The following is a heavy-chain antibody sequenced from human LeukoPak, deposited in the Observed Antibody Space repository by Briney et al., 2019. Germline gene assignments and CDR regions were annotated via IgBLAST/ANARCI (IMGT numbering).Heavy chain of an antibody. CDR1: GFSFSGHW. Sequence: GGSLRLSCTASGFSFSGHWMHWARQLPGKGLIWVSRISPTGSTTSYADSVKGRFTVSRDNAKNTLYLQVSNLRAEDTAVYYCARGPNSNWSGLDFWGQGTLLTVSS. V-gene: IGHV3-74*01. D-gene: IGHD6-6*01. CDR3: ARGPNSNWSGLDF. J-gene: IGHJ4*02. CDR2: ISPTGSTT.